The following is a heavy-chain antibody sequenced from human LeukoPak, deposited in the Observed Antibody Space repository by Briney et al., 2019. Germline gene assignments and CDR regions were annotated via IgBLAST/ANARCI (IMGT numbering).Heavy chain of an antibody. CDR3: ARRGAGDYFDY. V-gene: IGHV3-20*04. Sequence: GGSLRLSCAASGFTFNDYGMNWVRQAPGKGLECVSAINWNGGSTAYADSVKGRFTISRDNAKNSLYLQMNSLRAEDTALYYCARRGAGDYFDYWGQGTLVTVSS. CDR1: GFTFNDYG. CDR2: INWNGGST. J-gene: IGHJ4*02. D-gene: IGHD3-10*01.